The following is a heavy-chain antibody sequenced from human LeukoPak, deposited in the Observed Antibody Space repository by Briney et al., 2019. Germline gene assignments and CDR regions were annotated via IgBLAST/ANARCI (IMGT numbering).Heavy chain of an antibody. CDR1: GYSISSGYY. J-gene: IGHJ3*02. V-gene: IGHV4-38-2*02. Sequence: SSETLSLTCTVSGYSISSGYYWGWIRQPAGKGLEWIGRIYTSGSTDYNPSLKSRVTISVDTSKNQFSLKLSSVTAADTAVYYCARDLPIRDAFDIWGQGTMVTVSS. CDR2: IYTSGST. CDR3: ARDLPIRDAFDI.